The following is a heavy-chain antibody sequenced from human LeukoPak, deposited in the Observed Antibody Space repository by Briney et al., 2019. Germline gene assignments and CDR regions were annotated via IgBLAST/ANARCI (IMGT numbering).Heavy chain of an antibody. V-gene: IGHV4-4*07. CDR3: ARSTTVTGAFDI. Sequence: SETLSLTCTVSGGSISSYYWSWIRQPAGKGLEWIGRIYTSGSTNYNPSLKSRVTMSVGTSKNQFSLKLSSVTAADTAVYYCARSTTVTGAFDIWGQGTMVTVSS. D-gene: IGHD4-17*01. CDR1: GGSISSYY. CDR2: IYTSGST. J-gene: IGHJ3*02.